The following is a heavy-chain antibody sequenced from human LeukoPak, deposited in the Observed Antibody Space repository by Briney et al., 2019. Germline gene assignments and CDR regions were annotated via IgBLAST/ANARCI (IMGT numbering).Heavy chain of an antibody. V-gene: IGHV3-21*01. Sequence: GGSLRLSCAASGFTFSSYSMNLVRQAPGKGLEWVSSISSSSSYIYYADSVKGRFTISRDNAKNSLYLQMNSLRAVDMAAYYCARSTVTTGLAFDYWGQGTLVTVSS. D-gene: IGHD4-11*01. J-gene: IGHJ4*02. CDR1: GFTFSSYS. CDR2: ISSSSSYI. CDR3: ARSTVTTGLAFDY.